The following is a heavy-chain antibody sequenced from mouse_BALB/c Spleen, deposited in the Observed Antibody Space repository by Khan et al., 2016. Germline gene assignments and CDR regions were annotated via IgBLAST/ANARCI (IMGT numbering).Heavy chain of an antibody. CDR1: GYTFTNYG. CDR2: INTYTGEP. CDR3: AGYGNYYAMDY. V-gene: IGHV9-3-1*01. D-gene: IGHD2-1*01. J-gene: IGHJ4*01. Sequence: QIQLVQSGPELKKPGETVKISCKTPGYTFTNYGMNWVKQAPGKGLKWMGWINTYTGEPAYADDFKGRFALSLETSARTAFLLINNLKNEDTARDFCAGYGNYYAMDYWGQGTSVTVSS.